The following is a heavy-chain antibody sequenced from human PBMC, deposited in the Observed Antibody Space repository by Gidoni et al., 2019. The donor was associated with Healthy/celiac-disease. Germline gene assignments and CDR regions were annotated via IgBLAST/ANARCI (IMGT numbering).Heavy chain of an antibody. CDR3: ARMVRGVIIPENDY. V-gene: IGHV4-34*01. Sequence: QVQLQQWGAGRLKPSETLSLTCAVYGGSFSGYYWSWLRQPPGKGLEWIGEINHSGSTNYNPSLKSRVTISVDTSKNQFSLKLSSVTAADTAVYYCARMVRGVIIPENDYWGQGTLVTVSS. CDR2: INHSGST. J-gene: IGHJ4*02. CDR1: GGSFSGYY. D-gene: IGHD3-10*01.